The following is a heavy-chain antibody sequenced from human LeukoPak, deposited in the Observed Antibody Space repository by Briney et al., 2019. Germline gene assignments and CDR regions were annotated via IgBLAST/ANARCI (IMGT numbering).Heavy chain of an antibody. Sequence: GGSLRLSCAASGFTFDDYGMSWVRQAPGKGLERVSGINWNGGSTGYADSVKGRFTISRDNAKNSLYLQMNSLRAEDTALYYCARAVEYYDSSGYYYVYYFDYWGQGTLVTVSS. CDR3: ARAVEYYDSSGYYYVYYFDY. CDR1: GFTFDDYG. D-gene: IGHD3-22*01. J-gene: IGHJ4*02. V-gene: IGHV3-20*04. CDR2: INWNGGST.